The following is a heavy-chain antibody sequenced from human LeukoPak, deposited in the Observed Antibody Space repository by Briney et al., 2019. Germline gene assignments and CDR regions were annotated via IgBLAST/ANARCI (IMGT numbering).Heavy chain of an antibody. CDR1: GGSFSGYY. J-gene: IGHJ5*02. Sequence: PSETLSLTCAVYGGSFSGYYWSWIRQPPGKGLEWIGEINHSGSTNYNPSLKSRVTISVDTSKDQFSLKLSSVTAADTAVYYCARGRVTIFGVVNNWFDPWGQGTLVTVSS. V-gene: IGHV4-34*01. CDR2: INHSGST. CDR3: ARGRVTIFGVVNNWFDP. D-gene: IGHD3-3*01.